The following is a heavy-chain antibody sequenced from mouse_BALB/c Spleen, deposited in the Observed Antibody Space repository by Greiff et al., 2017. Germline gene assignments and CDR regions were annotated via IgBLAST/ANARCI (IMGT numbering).Heavy chain of an antibody. D-gene: IGHD2-1*01. J-gene: IGHJ4*01. V-gene: IGHV1-4*01. CDR1: GYTFTSYT. CDR3: ARGDYYGNPYAMDY. Sequence: VQLHQSGAELARPGASVKMSCKASGYTFTSYTMHWVKQRPGQGLEWIGYINPSSGYTNYNQKFKDKATLTADKSSSTAYMQLSSLTSEDSAVYYCARGDYYGNPYAMDYWGQGTSVTVSS. CDR2: INPSSGYT.